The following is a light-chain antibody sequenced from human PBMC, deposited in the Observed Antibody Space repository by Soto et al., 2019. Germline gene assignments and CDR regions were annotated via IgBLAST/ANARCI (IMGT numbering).Light chain of an antibody. Sequence: QSALTQPASVSGSPGQSITISCTASSSHIGSSNLVSWYQHHSGKAPKLIIYEGNKRPSGVSNRFSGSKSGNTASLTISGLQPEDEADYYCNSYTSSYTLVFGGGTKLIVL. CDR2: EGN. V-gene: IGLV2-14*02. J-gene: IGLJ2*01. CDR1: SSHIGSSNL. CDR3: NSYTSSYTLV.